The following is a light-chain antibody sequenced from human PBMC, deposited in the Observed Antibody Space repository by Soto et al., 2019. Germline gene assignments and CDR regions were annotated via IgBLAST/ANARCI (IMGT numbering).Light chain of an antibody. J-gene: IGKJ4*01. CDR1: QGISTY. Sequence: DIQVTQSPSSLSASVGDRVTITYRTSQGISTYLNWYQQKPGKAPKLLIYSASSLQSGVPSRFSGGGSGTDFTLTVSSLQPEDFATYYCQQSYTTPLAFGGGTKVEIK. CDR3: QQSYTTPLA. V-gene: IGKV1-39*01. CDR2: SAS.